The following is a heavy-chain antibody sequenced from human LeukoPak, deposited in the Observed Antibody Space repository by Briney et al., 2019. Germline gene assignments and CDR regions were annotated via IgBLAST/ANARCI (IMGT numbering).Heavy chain of an antibody. J-gene: IGHJ6*03. Sequence: SETLSLTCTVSGGSISSGSYYWSWIRQPAGKGLEWIGRIYTSGSTNYNPSLKSRVTISVDTSKNQFSLKLSSVTAADTAVYYCAGFMTPYYYMDVWGKGTTVTVSS. CDR1: GGSISSGSYY. CDR2: IYTSGST. CDR3: AGFMTPYYYMDV. V-gene: IGHV4-61*02.